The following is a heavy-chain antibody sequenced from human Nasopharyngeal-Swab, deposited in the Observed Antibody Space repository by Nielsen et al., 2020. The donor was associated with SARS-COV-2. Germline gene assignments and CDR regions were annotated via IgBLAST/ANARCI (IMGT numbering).Heavy chain of an antibody. J-gene: IGHJ6*02. CDR3: ARVPRDHYYYGMDV. V-gene: IGHV4-39*07. D-gene: IGHD5-24*01. Sequence: WIRQPPGKGLEWIGSIYYSGSTYYNPSLKSRVTISVDTSKNQFSLKLSSVTAADTAVYYCARVPRDHYYYGMDVWGQGTTVPSP. CDR2: IYYSGST.